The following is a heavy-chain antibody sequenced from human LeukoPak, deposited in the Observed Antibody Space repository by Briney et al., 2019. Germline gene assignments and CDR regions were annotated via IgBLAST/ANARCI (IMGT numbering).Heavy chain of an antibody. Sequence: SETLSLTCAVYGGSFSGYYWSWIRQPPGKGLEWIGEINHSGSTNYNPSLKSRVTISVDTSKNQFSLKLSSVTAADTAVYYCARGKRIMGYWGQGTLATVSS. CDR3: ARGKRIMGY. CDR2: INHSGST. V-gene: IGHV4-34*01. D-gene: IGHD2-8*01. CDR1: GGSFSGYY. J-gene: IGHJ4*02.